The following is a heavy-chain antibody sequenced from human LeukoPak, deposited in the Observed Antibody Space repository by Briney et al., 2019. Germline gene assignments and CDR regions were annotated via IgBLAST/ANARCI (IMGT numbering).Heavy chain of an antibody. D-gene: IGHD6-6*01. CDR1: GGSFSGYY. Sequence: SETLSLTCAVYGGSFSGYYWSWIRQPPGKGLEWIGEINHSGSTNYNPSLKSRVTISVDTSKNQFSLKLGSVTAADTAVYYCARARGGIAARPFDYWGQGTLVTVSS. V-gene: IGHV4-34*01. J-gene: IGHJ4*02. CDR2: INHSGST. CDR3: ARARGGIAARPFDY.